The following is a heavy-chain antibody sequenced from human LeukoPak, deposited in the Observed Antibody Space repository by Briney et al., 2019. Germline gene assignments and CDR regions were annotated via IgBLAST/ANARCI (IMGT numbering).Heavy chain of an antibody. CDR2: IYIGGNT. D-gene: IGHD5-24*01. CDR3: VRGDGYNFFDY. J-gene: IGHJ4*02. V-gene: IGHV3-53*01. Sequence: GGSLRLSCAASGFTVSSSYMSWVRQAPGKGLEWASVIYIGGNTYYAESVKGRFTISRDNSENTLYLQLNSLRAEDTAVYYCVRGDGYNFFDYWGQGTLVTVSS. CDR1: GFTVSSSY.